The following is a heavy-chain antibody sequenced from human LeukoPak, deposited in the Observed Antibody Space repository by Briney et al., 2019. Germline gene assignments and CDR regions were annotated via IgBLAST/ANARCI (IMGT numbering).Heavy chain of an antibody. CDR1: GFTFSDYT. CDR3: VRDMRRAVALDY. D-gene: IGHD6-19*01. J-gene: IGHJ4*02. Sequence: SGGSLRLSCAASGFTFSDYTMNWVRQAPGKGLERVSSISGSSSHIYYADSVKGRFTISRDNAETSLYLQTNSLRAEDTAVYYCVRDMRRAVALDYWGQGTLVTVSS. CDR2: ISGSSSHI. V-gene: IGHV3-21*01.